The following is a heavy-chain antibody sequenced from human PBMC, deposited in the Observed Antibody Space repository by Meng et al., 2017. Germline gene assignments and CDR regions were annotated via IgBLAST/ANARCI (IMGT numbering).Heavy chain of an antibody. Sequence: SETLSLTCAVYGGSFSGYYWSWSRQPPGKGLEWIGEINHSGSTNYNPSLKSRVTISVDTSKNQFSLKLSSVTAADTAVYYCAALFTYYDFWSGYWTQFDYWGQGTLVTVSS. V-gene: IGHV4-34*01. CDR1: GGSFSGYY. J-gene: IGHJ4*02. CDR2: INHSGST. D-gene: IGHD3-3*01. CDR3: AALFTYYDFWSGYWTQFDY.